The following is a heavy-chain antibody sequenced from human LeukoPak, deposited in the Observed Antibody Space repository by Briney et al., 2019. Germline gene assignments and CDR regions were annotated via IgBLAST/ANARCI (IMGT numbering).Heavy chain of an antibody. CDR3: AKGGWLQPNDY. CDR2: ISGSGTST. CDR1: GFSFGNSG. D-gene: IGHD5-24*01. V-gene: IGHV3-23*01. J-gene: IGHJ4*02. Sequence: GGSLRLSCAASGFSFGNSGMSWVRQAAGKGLEWVSDISGSGTSTYYADSVKGRFTISRDNSNNTLHLHMTSLRVEDTALYYCAKGGWLQPNDYWGQGTLVTVSS.